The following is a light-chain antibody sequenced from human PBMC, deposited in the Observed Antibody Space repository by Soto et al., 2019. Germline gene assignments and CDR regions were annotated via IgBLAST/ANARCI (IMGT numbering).Light chain of an antibody. CDR1: KNDIGSSDY. J-gene: IGLJ3*02. CDR2: GVS. Sequence: QSVLTQPASVSASPGQSITISCTGGKNDIGSSDYVSWYQQHPGKAPKLIIYGVSNRPSGTSDRFSGSKSGNTASLTISGLQADDEADYYCSSSTSSITLVFGGGTKVTVL. CDR3: SSSTSSITLV. V-gene: IGLV2-14*01.